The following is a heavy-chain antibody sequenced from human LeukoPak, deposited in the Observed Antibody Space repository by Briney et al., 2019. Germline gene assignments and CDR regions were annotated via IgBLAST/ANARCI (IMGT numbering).Heavy chain of an antibody. CDR3: ARAPTMVRGVIGAFDI. D-gene: IGHD3-10*01. J-gene: IGHJ3*02. Sequence: SETLSLTCTVSGGSISSSSYYWGWIRQPPGKGLEWIGSIYYSGSTNYNPSLKSRVTISVDTSKNQFSLKLSSVTAADTAVYYCARAPTMVRGVIGAFDIWGQGTMVTVSS. V-gene: IGHV4-39*07. CDR1: GGSISSSSYY. CDR2: IYYSGST.